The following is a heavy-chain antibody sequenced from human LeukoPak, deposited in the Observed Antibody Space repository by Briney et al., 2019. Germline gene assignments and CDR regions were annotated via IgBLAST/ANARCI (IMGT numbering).Heavy chain of an antibody. CDR2: FDPENGET. V-gene: IGHV1-24*01. CDR3: ATIDGHYDSSGY. D-gene: IGHD3-22*01. J-gene: IGHJ4*02. Sequence: ASVKVSSKVSGYTLTELSMHWVRQAPGKGLEWMGGFDPENGETIYAQKFQGRVTMTEDTSTDTAYMELSSLRSEDTAVYYCATIDGHYDSSGYWGQGTLVTVSS. CDR1: GYTLTELS.